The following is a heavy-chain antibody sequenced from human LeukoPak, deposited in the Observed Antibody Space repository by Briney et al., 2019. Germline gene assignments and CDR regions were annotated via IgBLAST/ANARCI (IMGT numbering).Heavy chain of an antibody. D-gene: IGHD3-3*01. J-gene: IGHJ4*02. CDR2: IRYDGSNK. CDR3: ARDDFWSGYD. V-gene: IGHV3-30*02. CDR1: GFTFSSYG. Sequence: GGSLRLSCAASGFTFSSYGMHWVRQAPGKGLEWVAFIRYDGSNKYYADSVKGRFTISRDNSKNTLYLQMNSLRSDDTAVYYCARDDFWSGYDWGQGTLVTVSS.